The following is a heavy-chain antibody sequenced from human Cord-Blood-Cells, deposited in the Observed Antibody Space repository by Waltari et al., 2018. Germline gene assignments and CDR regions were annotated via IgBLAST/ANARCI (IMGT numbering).Heavy chain of an antibody. V-gene: IGHV1-69*01. J-gene: IGHJ4*02. CDR2: IIPIFGTA. Sequence: QVQLVQSGAEGKKPGSSVKVSCKASGGTLSSYAITWVLPPPGQGHEWMGGIIPIFGTANYAQKFQGRVTITADESTSTAYMELGSLRSEDTAVFYCASQGRGYSYVVFDYWGQGTLVTVSS. CDR3: ASQGRGYSYVVFDY. D-gene: IGHD5-18*01. CDR1: GGTLSSYA.